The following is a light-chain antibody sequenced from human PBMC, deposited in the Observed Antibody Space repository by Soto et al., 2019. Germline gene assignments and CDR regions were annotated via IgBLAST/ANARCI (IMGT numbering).Light chain of an antibody. V-gene: IGKV3-20*01. CDR3: QQYGSSPGIT. J-gene: IGKJ5*01. CDR1: QTVSSNY. Sequence: EIVLTQSPGTLSFSPGERATLSCRASQTVSSNYLAWLQQKPGQAPRLLIYGASSRATGIPDRFSGSGSGTDFTLTISRLEPEDFAVYYCQQYGSSPGITFGQGTRLEI. CDR2: GAS.